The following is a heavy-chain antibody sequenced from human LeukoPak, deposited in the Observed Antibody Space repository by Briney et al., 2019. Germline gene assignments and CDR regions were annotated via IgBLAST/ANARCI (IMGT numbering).Heavy chain of an antibody. CDR1: GFTFDDYA. J-gene: IGHJ6*02. D-gene: IGHD3-3*01. V-gene: IGHV3-9*01. Sequence: PGGSLRLSCAASGFTFDDYAMHWVRQAPGKGLEWVSGISWYSGSIGYADSVKGRFTISRDNAKNSLYLQMNSLRAEDTALYYCAKDPKRRDFWSALRNRYYYGMEVRGQGPRSPSP. CDR2: ISWYSGSI. CDR3: AKDPKRRDFWSALRNRYYYGMEV.